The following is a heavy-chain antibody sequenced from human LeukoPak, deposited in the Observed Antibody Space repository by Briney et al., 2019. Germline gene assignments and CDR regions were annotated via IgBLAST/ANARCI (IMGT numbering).Heavy chain of an antibody. Sequence: GGSLRLSCAASGFTFSSYSMNWVRQAPGKGLEWVSSISSSSSYIYYADSVKGRFTISRDNAKNSLYLQMNSLRAEDTAVHYCARDIQYYDFWSGYYKGGDNWFDPWGQGTLVTVSS. J-gene: IGHJ5*02. D-gene: IGHD3-3*01. CDR1: GFTFSSYS. CDR3: ARDIQYYDFWSGYYKGGDNWFDP. V-gene: IGHV3-21*01. CDR2: ISSSSSYI.